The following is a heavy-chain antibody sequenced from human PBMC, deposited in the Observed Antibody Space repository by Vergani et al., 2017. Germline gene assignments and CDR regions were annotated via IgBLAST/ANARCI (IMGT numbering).Heavy chain of an antibody. Sequence: QVQLQESGPGLVKPSQTLSLTCTVSGGSISRGSYYWSWIRQPAGKGLEWIGRIYTSGSTNYNPSLNSRVTISVDTSKNQFSLKLSSVTAADTAVYYCARVNGYNFDYWGQGTLVTVSS. D-gene: IGHD5-24*01. J-gene: IGHJ4*02. CDR1: GGSISRGSYY. CDR3: ARVNGYNFDY. CDR2: IYTSGST. V-gene: IGHV4-61*02.